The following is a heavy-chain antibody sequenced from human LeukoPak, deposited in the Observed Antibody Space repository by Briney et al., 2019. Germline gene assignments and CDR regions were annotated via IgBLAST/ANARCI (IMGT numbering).Heavy chain of an antibody. V-gene: IGHV3-21*01. J-gene: IGHJ4*02. Sequence: PGGSLRLSCAASGFTFSSYSMNWVRQAPGEGLEWVSSISSSSSYIYYADSVKGRFTISRDNAKNSLYLQMNSLRAEDTAVYYCARGVVPDWIQLWLQSFDCWGQGTLVTVSS. CDR1: GFTFSSYS. D-gene: IGHD5-18*01. CDR3: ARGVVPDWIQLWLQSFDC. CDR2: ISSSSSYI.